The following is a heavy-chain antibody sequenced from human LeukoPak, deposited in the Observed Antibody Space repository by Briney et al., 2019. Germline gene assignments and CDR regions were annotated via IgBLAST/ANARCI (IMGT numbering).Heavy chain of an antibody. CDR3: ARDLLPAAIQDAFDI. CDR2: ISYDGSNK. Sequence: GGSLRLSSAASGFTFSSYAMHWVRRAPGKGLEWVAAISYDGSNKYYADSVKGRFTISRDNSKNTLYLQMNSLRAEDTAVYYCARDLLPAAIQDAFDIWGQGTMVTVSS. D-gene: IGHD2-2*02. J-gene: IGHJ3*02. CDR1: GFTFSSYA. V-gene: IGHV3-30-3*01.